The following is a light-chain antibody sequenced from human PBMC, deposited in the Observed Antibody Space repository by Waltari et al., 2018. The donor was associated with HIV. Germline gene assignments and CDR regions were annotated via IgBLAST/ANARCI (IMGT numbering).Light chain of an antibody. CDR1: GSDIYKD. J-gene: IGLJ3*02. CDR2: EVT. Sequence: QSALAQPASVSGSPGQTTSISCTGVGSDIYKDVSWYQHRPGKVPKVIIYEVTSRPSGVSPRFSGSKSGNTASLTISGLQSEDEADYFCTSYLSSATPEFGGGTRLTVL. CDR3: TSYLSSATPE. V-gene: IGLV2-14*01.